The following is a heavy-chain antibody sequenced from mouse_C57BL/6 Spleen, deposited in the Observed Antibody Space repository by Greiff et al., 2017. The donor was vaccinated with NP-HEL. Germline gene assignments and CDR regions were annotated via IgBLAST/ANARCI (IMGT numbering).Heavy chain of an antibody. CDR2: IHPNSGST. Sequence: VQLQQPGAELVKPGASVKLSCKASGYTFTSYWMHWVKQRPGQGLEWIGMIHPNSGSTNYNEKFKSKATLTVDKSSSTAYMQLSSLTSEDSAVYYCARGYDGQLYAMDYWGQGTSVTVSS. V-gene: IGHV1-64*01. CDR3: ARGYDGQLYAMDY. J-gene: IGHJ4*01. CDR1: GYTFTSYW. D-gene: IGHD2-2*01.